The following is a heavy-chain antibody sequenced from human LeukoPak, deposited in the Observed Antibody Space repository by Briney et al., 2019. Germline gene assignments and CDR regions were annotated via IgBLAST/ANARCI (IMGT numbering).Heavy chain of an antibody. Sequence: GGSLRLSCAASGFSFSTYGMHWVRQAPGKGLEWVAFIHYDGSNKYYADSVKGRFTISRDNSKNTLYLQMNSLRAEDTAVYYCAKALVVPAAMPAFDIWGQGTMVTVSS. CDR3: AKALVVPAAMPAFDI. D-gene: IGHD2-2*01. CDR2: IHYDGSNK. V-gene: IGHV3-30*02. CDR1: GFSFSTYG. J-gene: IGHJ3*02.